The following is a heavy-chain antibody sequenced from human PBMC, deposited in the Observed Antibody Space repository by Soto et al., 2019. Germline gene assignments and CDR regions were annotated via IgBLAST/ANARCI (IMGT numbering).Heavy chain of an antibody. V-gene: IGHV4-39*01. J-gene: IGHJ6*02. CDR1: GGSISSSSYY. CDR2: IYYSGST. Sequence: SETLSLTCTVSGGSISSSSYYWGWIRQPPGKGLEWIGSIYYSGSTYYNPSLKSRVTISVDTSKNQFSLKLSSVTAADTAVYYCASDGAVAVEDYYYGMDVWGQGTTVTVSS. CDR3: ASDGAVAVEDYYYGMDV. D-gene: IGHD6-19*01.